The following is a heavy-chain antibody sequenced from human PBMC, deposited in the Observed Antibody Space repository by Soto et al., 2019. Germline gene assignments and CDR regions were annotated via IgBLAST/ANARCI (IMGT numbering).Heavy chain of an antibody. CDR3: ARQYYFGSGSYYTRPFDF. J-gene: IGHJ4*02. CDR1: GGSISSSSYY. D-gene: IGHD3-10*01. Sequence: SETLSLTCTVSGGSISSSSYYWGWIRQPPGKGLEWIGSIYYSGNTYYNPSLKSRVTISVDAAKNQFSLKLSSVTAADTAVYYCARQYYFGSGSYYTRPFDFWGQGTLVTVSS. CDR2: IYYSGNT. V-gene: IGHV4-39*01.